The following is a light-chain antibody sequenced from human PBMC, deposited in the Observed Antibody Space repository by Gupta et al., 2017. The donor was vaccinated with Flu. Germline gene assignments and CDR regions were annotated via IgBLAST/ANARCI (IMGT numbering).Light chain of an antibody. V-gene: IGKV1-39*01. CDR3: QQSFTTWT. J-gene: IGKJ1*01. CDR2: GAS. CDR1: QDIITY. Sequence: DIQMTQSPSSLSASVGDRVTITCRASQDIITYLNWYQWKPGKAPTLLIYGASRGQSGVPSRFSGSGYVTDFTLTSRRRQTEDFANYCGQQSFTTWTFGQGTKVE.